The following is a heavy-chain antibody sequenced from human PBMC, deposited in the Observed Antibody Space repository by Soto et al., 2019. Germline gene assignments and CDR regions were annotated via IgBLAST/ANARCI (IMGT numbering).Heavy chain of an antibody. CDR3: AREGRSITIRKYYYYGMDV. J-gene: IGHJ6*02. V-gene: IGHV1-18*01. D-gene: IGHD3-3*01. CDR2: ISAYNGNT. CDR1: GYTFTSYG. Sequence: ASVKVSCKASGYTFTSYGISWVRQAPGQGLEWMGWISAYNGNTNYAQKLQGIVTMTTDTSTSTAYMELRSLRSDDTAVYYCAREGRSITIRKYYYYGMDVWGQGTTVTVSS.